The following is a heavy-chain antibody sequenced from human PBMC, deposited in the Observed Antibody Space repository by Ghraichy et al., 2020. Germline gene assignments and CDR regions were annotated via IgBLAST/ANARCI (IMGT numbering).Heavy chain of an antibody. D-gene: IGHD3-16*01. CDR2: LYYSGST. CDR1: GGSISTNNYY. CDR3: ATGISTRLGWGNWFGP. Sequence: SQTLSLTCSVSGGSISTNNYYWAWLRQPPGKGLEWIGSLYYSGSTYHNSSLKSRVTLSVDTSKNQFSLRLTSVSAADTAVYYCATGISTRLGWGNWFGPWGQGTLVTVSS. V-gene: IGHV4-39*07. J-gene: IGHJ5*02.